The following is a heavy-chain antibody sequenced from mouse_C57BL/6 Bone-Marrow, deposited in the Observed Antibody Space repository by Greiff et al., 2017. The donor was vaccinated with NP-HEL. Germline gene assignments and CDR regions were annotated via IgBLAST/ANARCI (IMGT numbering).Heavy chain of an antibody. D-gene: IGHD2-1*01. Sequence: VQLQQSGAELVRPGASVTLSCKASGYTFTDYEMHWVKQTPVHGLEWIGAIDPETGGPAYNQKFKGKAILTADKSSSTAYMELRSLTSEDSTVYYCTRGGNGYYAMDYWGQGTSVTVSS. V-gene: IGHV1-15*01. CDR3: TRGGNGYYAMDY. CDR1: GYTFTDYE. CDR2: IDPETGGP. J-gene: IGHJ4*01.